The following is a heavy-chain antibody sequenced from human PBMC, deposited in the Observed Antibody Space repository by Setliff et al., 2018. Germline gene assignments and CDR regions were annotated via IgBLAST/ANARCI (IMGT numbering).Heavy chain of an antibody. Sequence: SETLSLTCTVSSGSINSYYWSWVRQSPGKGLEWIGFVHFGGSTNNNPSLKSRATISVDTSKNQFSLKLSSVTAADTAVYYCARFYGDYQFDYWGQGTLVTVSS. V-gene: IGHV4-59*01. CDR3: ARFYGDYQFDY. CDR1: SGSINSYY. CDR2: VHFGGST. J-gene: IGHJ4*02. D-gene: IGHD4-17*01.